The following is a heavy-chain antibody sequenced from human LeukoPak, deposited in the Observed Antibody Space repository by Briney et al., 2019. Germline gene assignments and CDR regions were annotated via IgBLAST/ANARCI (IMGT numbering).Heavy chain of an antibody. CDR3: AHLGIDWANDC. J-gene: IGHJ4*02. CDR1: GFTFSSYW. Sequence: TGGSLRLSCAASGFTFSSYWMHWVRQAPGKGLVWVARINTDGSITGYTDSVKGRFAISRDNAKNTLYLQMNSLRVEDTAVYYCAHLGIDWANDCWGQGTLVTVSS. D-gene: IGHD3-9*01. V-gene: IGHV3-74*01. CDR2: INTDGSIT.